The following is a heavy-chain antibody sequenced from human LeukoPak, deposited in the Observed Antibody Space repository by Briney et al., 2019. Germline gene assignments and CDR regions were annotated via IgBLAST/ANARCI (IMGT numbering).Heavy chain of an antibody. CDR3: ARPGYDFWSGYYTF. D-gene: IGHD3-3*01. CDR2: ISYDGSNK. CDR1: GFPFSSYA. J-gene: IGHJ4*02. Sequence: QSGGSLRLSCVASGFPFSSYAMSWVRQAPGKGLEWVAVISYDGSNKYYADSVKGRFTISRDNSKNTLYLQMNSLRAEDTAVYYCARPGYDFWSGYYTFWGQGTLVTVSS. V-gene: IGHV3-30-3*01.